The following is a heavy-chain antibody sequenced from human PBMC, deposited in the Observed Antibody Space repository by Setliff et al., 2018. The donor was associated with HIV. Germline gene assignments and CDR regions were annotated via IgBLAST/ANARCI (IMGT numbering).Heavy chain of an antibody. Sequence: GGSLRLSCAASGLTFSSYWMSWVRQAPGKGLEWMANIKEDGSEKYYVDAVKGRFTISRDNAKKSVFLHMNSLRAEDTAVYYCATRVVVAATLAEYDYWGQGTLVTVSS. CDR3: ATRVVVAATLAEYDY. CDR2: IKEDGSEK. J-gene: IGHJ4*02. V-gene: IGHV3-7*01. D-gene: IGHD2-15*01. CDR1: GLTFSSYW.